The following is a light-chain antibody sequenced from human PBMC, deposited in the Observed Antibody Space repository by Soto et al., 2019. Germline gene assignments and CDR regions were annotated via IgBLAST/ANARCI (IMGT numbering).Light chain of an antibody. Sequence: QSALTQPRSVSGSPGQSATISCTGTSGDVGGYNYVSWYQQHPGKAPKLLIYDVNKRPSGVPDRFSGSKSGNTASLTISGLQAEDEADYYCCSYAGSYTYVFGTGTKVTVL. CDR1: SGDVGGYNY. V-gene: IGLV2-11*01. J-gene: IGLJ1*01. CDR3: CSYAGSYTYV. CDR2: DVN.